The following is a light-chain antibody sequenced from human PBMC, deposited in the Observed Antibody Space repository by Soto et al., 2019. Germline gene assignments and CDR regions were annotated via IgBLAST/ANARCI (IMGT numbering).Light chain of an antibody. CDR3: GSYTSSSTLGYV. CDR1: SSDVGGYNY. Sequence: QAVLTQPACVSGSSGQSITISCTGTSSDVGGYNYVSWYQQHPGKAPKLMIYDVSNRPSGVSNRFSGSKSGNTASLTISGLQAEDEADYYCGSYTSSSTLGYVFGTGTKVTVL. V-gene: IGLV2-14*01. CDR2: DVS. J-gene: IGLJ1*01.